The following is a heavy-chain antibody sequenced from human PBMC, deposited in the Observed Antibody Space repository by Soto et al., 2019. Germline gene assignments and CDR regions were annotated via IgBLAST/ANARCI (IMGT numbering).Heavy chain of an antibody. CDR2: MSSGPTTI. V-gene: IGHV3-48*02. Sequence: EVQLVESGGGLVQPGRSLRLSCAASVFTFSSYSMNWVRHAPGKGLEWVAYMSSGPTTILYADSVKGRFTISGDNARNSLYLQMSSLRDEDTAVYNCVGERACSSANCYFFDHWGQGTLVTVSS. D-gene: IGHD2-2*01. J-gene: IGHJ4*02. CDR3: VGERACSSANCYFFDH. CDR1: VFTFSSYS.